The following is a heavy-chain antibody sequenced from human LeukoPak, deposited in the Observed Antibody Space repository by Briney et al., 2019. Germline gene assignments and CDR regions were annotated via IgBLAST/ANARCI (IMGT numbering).Heavy chain of an antibody. J-gene: IGHJ5*02. CDR1: GFTFDDYG. CDR2: INWNGGST. CDR3: ARDRIWSGYYREANWFDP. V-gene: IGHV3-20*04. D-gene: IGHD3-3*01. Sequence: GGSLRLSCAPSGFTFDDYGMSWVRQAPGKGLEWVSGINWNGGSTGYADSVKGRFTISRDNAKNSLYLQMNSLRAEDTALYYCARDRIWSGYYREANWFDPWGQGTLVTVSS.